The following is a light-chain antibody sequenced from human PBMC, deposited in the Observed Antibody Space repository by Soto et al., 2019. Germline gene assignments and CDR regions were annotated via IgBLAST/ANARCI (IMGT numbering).Light chain of an antibody. CDR1: QSISSY. CDR3: QQSYSTRPIT. CDR2: AAS. Sequence: DIQMTQSPSSLSASVGDRVTITCRASQSISSYLNWYQQKPGNAPKLLIYAASSLQSVVPSRFSGSGSGTDFTLTISSLQPEDFATYYCQQSYSTRPITLGQGTRLEI. V-gene: IGKV1-39*01. J-gene: IGKJ5*01.